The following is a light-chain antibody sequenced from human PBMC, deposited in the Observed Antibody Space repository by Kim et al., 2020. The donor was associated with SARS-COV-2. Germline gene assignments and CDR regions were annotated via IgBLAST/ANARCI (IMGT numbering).Light chain of an antibody. J-gene: IGKJ1*01. V-gene: IGKV1-39*01. CDR1: PSIGTP. CDR2: AAS. Sequence: SSVGDRVTSTCPASPSIGTPLTWYQQKPGKSPQLLIYAASCLQFCVPSRFSGSVSGTDFTLTINRLQPEDFATYFCQESYNIPGTFGQGTKVDIK. CDR3: QESYNIPGT.